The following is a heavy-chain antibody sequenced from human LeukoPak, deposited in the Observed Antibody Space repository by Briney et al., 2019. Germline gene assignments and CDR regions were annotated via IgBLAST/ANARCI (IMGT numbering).Heavy chain of an antibody. CDR3: ARTMDDSSRWYGGSQDY. V-gene: IGHV1-2*02. CDR1: GYTFTGFH. CDR2: INPNSGGT. J-gene: IGHJ4*02. D-gene: IGHD6-19*01. Sequence: ASVKVSCKASGYTFTGFHMHWVRQAPGQGLEWMGWINPNSGGTNYAQKFQGRVTMTRDTSISTAYLQWSSLKASDTAMYYCARTMDDSSRWYGGSQDYWGQGTLVTVSS.